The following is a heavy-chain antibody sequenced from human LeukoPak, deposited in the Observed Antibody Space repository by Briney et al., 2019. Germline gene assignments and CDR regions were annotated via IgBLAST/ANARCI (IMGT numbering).Heavy chain of an antibody. Sequence: PGGSLRLSCAASGFTFSSYSMNWVRQAPGKGLEWVSAISGSGGTTYYADSVKGRFTISRDNSKNTLYLQMNSLRAEDTAVYYCAKDPRSYGDYVYWGQGTLVTVSS. V-gene: IGHV3-23*01. D-gene: IGHD4-17*01. J-gene: IGHJ4*02. CDR1: GFTFSSYS. CDR2: ISGSGGTT. CDR3: AKDPRSYGDYVY.